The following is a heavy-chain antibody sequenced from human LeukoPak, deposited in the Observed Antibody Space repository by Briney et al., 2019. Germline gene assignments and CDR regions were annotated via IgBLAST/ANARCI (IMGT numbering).Heavy chain of an antibody. CDR2: IKQDGSLK. CDR1: GFTFSTYW. J-gene: IGHJ6*04. Sequence: GGSLRLSCAASGFTFSTYWMTWVRQAPGKGLEWVANIKQDGSLKYYVDSVKGRFTISRDNAKNSLYLQMNSLRAEDMALYYCAKDINPLRYFDGPMDVWGKGTTVTVSS. CDR3: AKDINPLRYFDGPMDV. V-gene: IGHV3-7*03. D-gene: IGHD3-9*01.